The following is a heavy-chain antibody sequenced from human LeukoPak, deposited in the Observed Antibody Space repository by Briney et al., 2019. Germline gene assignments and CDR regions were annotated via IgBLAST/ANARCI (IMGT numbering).Heavy chain of an antibody. CDR1: GFTFSSFV. Sequence: QPGGSLRLSCAASGFTFSSFVIHWVRQAPGKALEWVAVISYDGSNKYYADSVKGRFTISRDNSKNTLYLQMNSLRPEDTAVYYCARDYGDCGGTFDIWGRGTMVTVSS. J-gene: IGHJ3*02. D-gene: IGHD4-17*01. CDR3: ARDYGDCGGTFDI. V-gene: IGHV3-30-3*01. CDR2: ISYDGSNK.